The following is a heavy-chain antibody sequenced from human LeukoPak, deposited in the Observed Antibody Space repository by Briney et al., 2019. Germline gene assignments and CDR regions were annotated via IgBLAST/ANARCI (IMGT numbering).Heavy chain of an antibody. D-gene: IGHD5-18*01. J-gene: IGHJ4*02. CDR3: AKHLGYSSSHTDY. Sequence: GGSLRLSCAASGFSVSSNYMSSVRQAPGKGLEWVSVIYNSGTTKYADSVKGRFTIARDNSKNTLYLQMNSLRADDTAVYYCAKHLGYSSSHTDYWGQGTLVTVSS. CDR1: GFSVSSNY. CDR2: IYNSGTT. V-gene: IGHV3-53*01.